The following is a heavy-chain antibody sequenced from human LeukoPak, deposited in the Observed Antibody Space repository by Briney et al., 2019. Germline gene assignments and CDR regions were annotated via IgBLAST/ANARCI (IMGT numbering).Heavy chain of an antibody. Sequence: GGSLRLSCAASGFTFSSYAMSWVRQAPGKGLEWVSAISGSGGSTYYADSVKGRFTISRDNSKHTLYLQMNSLSAEDTAVYYCAKRVDTAMVFDYWGQGTLVTVSS. CDR1: GFTFSSYA. J-gene: IGHJ4*02. CDR3: AKRVDTAMVFDY. CDR2: ISGSGGST. V-gene: IGHV3-23*01. D-gene: IGHD5-18*01.